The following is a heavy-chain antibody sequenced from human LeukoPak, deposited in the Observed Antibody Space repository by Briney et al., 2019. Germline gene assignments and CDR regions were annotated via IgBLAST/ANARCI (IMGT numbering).Heavy chain of an antibody. CDR3: ARVARSDVLVYSGSYYENAFDI. V-gene: IGHV3-64*01. CDR1: GFTFSSYA. J-gene: IGHJ3*02. Sequence: PGGSLRLSCAASGFTFSSYAMHWVRQAPGKGLEYVSAISSNGGSTYYANSVKGRFTISRDNSKNTLYLQMGSLRAEDMAVYYCARVARSDVLVYSGSYYENAFDIWGQGTMVTVSS. CDR2: ISSNGGST. D-gene: IGHD1-26*01.